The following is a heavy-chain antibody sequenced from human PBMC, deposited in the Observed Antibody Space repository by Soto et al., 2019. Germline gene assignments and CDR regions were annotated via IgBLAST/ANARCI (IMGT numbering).Heavy chain of an antibody. CDR2: ISSSSSYI. V-gene: IGHV3-21*01. J-gene: IGHJ6*02. D-gene: IGHD3-3*01. CDR1: GFTFISDS. CDR3: ARDGPKGRTYSDFWSGWPYYYYGMDV. Sequence: GRSLRLSCAPSGFTFISDSMKWVRQAPGKGLEWVSSISSSSSYIYYADSVKGRFTISRDNAKNSLYLQMNSLRAEDTAVYYYARDGPKGRTYSDFWSGWPYYYYGMDVWGQETTVTASS.